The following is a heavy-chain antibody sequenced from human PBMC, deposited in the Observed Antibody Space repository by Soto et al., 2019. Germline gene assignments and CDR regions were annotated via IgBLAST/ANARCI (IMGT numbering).Heavy chain of an antibody. V-gene: IGHV4-39*01. CDR2: IYYSGST. CDR3: ATQEVGGSYVYTFDP. D-gene: IGHD1-26*01. J-gene: IGHJ5*02. Sequence: QLHLRESGPGLVKPSETLSLTCTVSGGSITSSSYYWGWIRQPPGKGLEWIGSIYYSGSTYYQPALKRRVTISVDTSKNQFSLKLSSVTAADTAVYYCATQEVGGSYVYTFDPWGQGTLVTVSS. CDR1: GGSITSSSYY.